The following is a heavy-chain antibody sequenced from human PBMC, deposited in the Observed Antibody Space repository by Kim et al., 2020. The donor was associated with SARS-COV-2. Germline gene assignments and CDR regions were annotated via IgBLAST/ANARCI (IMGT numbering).Heavy chain of an antibody. Sequence: GGSLRLSCAASGFTFSSYWMHWVRQAPGKGLVWVSCINSDGSSTSYADSVKGRFTISRDNAKNTLYLQMNSLRAEDTAVYYCASLTIAAALTPHYFDYWGQRTLVTVPS. CDR1: GFTFSSYW. CDR3: ASLTIAAALTPHYFDY. CDR2: INSDGSST. V-gene: IGHV3-74*01. D-gene: IGHD6-13*01. J-gene: IGHJ4*02.